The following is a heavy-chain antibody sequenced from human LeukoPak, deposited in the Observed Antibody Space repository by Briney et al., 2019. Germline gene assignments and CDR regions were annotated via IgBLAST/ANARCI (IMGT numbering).Heavy chain of an antibody. CDR3: TRAFDP. V-gene: IGHV1-18*01. CDR1: GYTFNSYG. CDR2: IFPSGGKT. J-gene: IGHJ5*02. Sequence: SVKVSCKTSGYTFNSYGFSWVRQAPGQGLEWMGAIFPSGGKTHYSQKFQGRLTLTRDTSTNTVYMELTGLRSDDTALYFCTRAFDPWGQGTLVTVSS.